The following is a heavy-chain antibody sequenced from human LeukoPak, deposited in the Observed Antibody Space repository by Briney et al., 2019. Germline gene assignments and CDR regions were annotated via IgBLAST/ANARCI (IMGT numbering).Heavy chain of an antibody. CDR1: GGTFSSYA. CDR2: INPNSGGT. CDR3: AMEYSNYFGY. V-gene: IGHV1-2*02. Sequence: ASVKVSCKASGGTFSSYAISWVRQAPGQGLEWMGWINPNSGGTNYAQKFQGRVTMTRDTSISTAYMELSRLRSDDTAVYYCAMEYSNYFGYWGQGTLVTVSS. J-gene: IGHJ4*02. D-gene: IGHD4-11*01.